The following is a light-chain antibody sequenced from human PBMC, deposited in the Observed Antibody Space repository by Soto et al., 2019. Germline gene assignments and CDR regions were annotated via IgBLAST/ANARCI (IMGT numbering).Light chain of an antibody. CDR1: QTVDNY. Sequence: VVLTQSPATLSLSPGERATLSCRASQTVDNYLAWYQQKPGPAPRLLIYDASNRATGIPPRFSGSGSGTDFTLTISSLETEDFAVYYCQQRSDWALTVGGGTKVE. CDR3: QQRSDWALT. CDR2: DAS. J-gene: IGKJ4*01. V-gene: IGKV3-11*01.